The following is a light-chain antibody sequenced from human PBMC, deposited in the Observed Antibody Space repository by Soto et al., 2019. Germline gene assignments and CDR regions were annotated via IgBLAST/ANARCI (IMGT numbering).Light chain of an antibody. CDR2: GAS. CDR3: QKYGSSPPP. V-gene: IGKV3-20*01. J-gene: IGKJ4*01. CDR1: QSVSSSY. Sequence: LTPSPGTLALSPCERATLSFSASQSVSSSYLAWYRQRPGQADRVLIYGASSRATGITDRFSGSESGTDCTLTISRLEPEDFAVYYCQKYGSSPPPCGGGTEVDI.